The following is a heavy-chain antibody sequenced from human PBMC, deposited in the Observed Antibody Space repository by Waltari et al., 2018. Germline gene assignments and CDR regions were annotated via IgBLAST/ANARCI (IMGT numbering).Heavy chain of an antibody. D-gene: IGHD1-26*01. Sequence: EVQLVESGGGLVEPGGSLRLSCVASGFSFSNYWMSWVRQDPGKGLEWGADIKEDGSKEYYLGVGKGRFTISRDNAKNSVYLQMNSLRPEDTAVYYCARDWEGERPNFDYWGQGTLVTVSS. CDR1: GFSFSNYW. CDR2: IKEDGSKE. CDR3: ARDWEGERPNFDY. J-gene: IGHJ4*02. V-gene: IGHV3-7*04.